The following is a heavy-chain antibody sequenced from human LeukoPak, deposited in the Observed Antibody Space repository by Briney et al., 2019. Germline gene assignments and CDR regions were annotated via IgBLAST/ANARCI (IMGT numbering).Heavy chain of an antibody. CDR3: ARDKRYYYDSSGPHAFDI. CDR1: GFTFSNAW. J-gene: IGHJ3*02. D-gene: IGHD3-22*01. V-gene: IGHV3-21*01. Sequence: PGGSLRLSCAASGFTFSNAWMSWVRQAPGKGLEWVSSISSSSSYIYYADSVKGRFTISGDNAKNSLYLQMNSLRAEDTAVYYCARDKRYYYDSSGPHAFDIWGQGTMVTVSS. CDR2: ISSSSSYI.